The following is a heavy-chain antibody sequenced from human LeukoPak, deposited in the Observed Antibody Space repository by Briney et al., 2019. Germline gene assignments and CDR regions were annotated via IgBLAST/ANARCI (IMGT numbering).Heavy chain of an antibody. CDR3: ARHTDWFDP. V-gene: IGHV5-51*01. J-gene: IGHJ5*02. Sequence: GESLKTSCKGSGYNFSRYWIGWVRQMPGKGLEWIGIIYPGDSDIRYSPSFQGQVTISADKSISTAYLQWSSLKASDTAMYYCARHTDWFDPWGQGTLVTVSS. D-gene: IGHD2-8*02. CDR1: GYNFSRYW. CDR2: IYPGDSDI.